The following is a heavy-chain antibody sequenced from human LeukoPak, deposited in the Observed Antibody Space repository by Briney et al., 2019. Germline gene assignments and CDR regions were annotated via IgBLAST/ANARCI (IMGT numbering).Heavy chain of an antibody. CDR1: GGSISGYY. D-gene: IGHD5-12*01. Sequence: PSETLSLTCTVSGGSISGYYWSWIRQPPGEGLEWIGYIYYSGGTNYNPSLKSRVTISVDTSKNQFSLKLSSVTAADTAVYYCASAYSGYDLNWFDPWGQGTLVTVSS. V-gene: IGHV4-59*01. J-gene: IGHJ5*02. CDR3: ASAYSGYDLNWFDP. CDR2: IYYSGGT.